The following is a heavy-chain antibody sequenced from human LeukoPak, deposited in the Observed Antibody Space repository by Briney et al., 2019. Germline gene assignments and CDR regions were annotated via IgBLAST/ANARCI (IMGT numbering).Heavy chain of an antibody. J-gene: IGHJ2*01. CDR1: GGSISSYY. CDR3: ARSKDETYYDFWSGYPRYFDL. CDR2: IYTSGST. D-gene: IGHD3-3*01. V-gene: IGHV4-4*07. Sequence: SETLSLTCTVSGGSISSYYWSWIRQPAGKGLEWIGRIYTSGSTNYNPSLKSRVTMSVDTSKNQFSLKLSSVTAADTAVYSCARSKDETYYDFWSGYPRYFDLWGRGTLVTVSS.